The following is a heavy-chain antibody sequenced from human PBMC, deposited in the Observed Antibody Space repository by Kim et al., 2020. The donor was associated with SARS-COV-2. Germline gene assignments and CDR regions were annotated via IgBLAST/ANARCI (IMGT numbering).Heavy chain of an antibody. D-gene: IGHD5-12*01. J-gene: IGHJ4*01. V-gene: IGHV3-48*02. CDR2: ISTSNNNK. CDR1: GFTFSSHG. Sequence: GGSLRLSCGASGFTFSSHGMNWVRQAPGKGLEWIAFISTSNNNKYYADSVKGRFTTSRDSAKNSLYLQMNSLRDEDTAVYYCASRGYSGYDVKGWGTYY. CDR3: ASRGYSGYDVKGWGTYY.